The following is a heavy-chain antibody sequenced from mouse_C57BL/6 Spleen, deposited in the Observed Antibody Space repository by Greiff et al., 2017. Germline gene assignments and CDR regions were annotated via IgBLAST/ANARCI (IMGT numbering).Heavy chain of an antibody. CDR3: AKPSYAMDY. CDR1: GFSFTSYG. V-gene: IGHV2-3*01. Sequence: VKLVESGPGLVAPSQRLSLTCSVSGFSFTSYGVSCVRPPPGKGLEWLGVIWGDGSTNYHSALISRLSISKDNSKSQVFLKLNSLQTDDTATYYCAKPSYAMDYWGQGTSVTVSS. CDR2: IWGDGST. J-gene: IGHJ4*01.